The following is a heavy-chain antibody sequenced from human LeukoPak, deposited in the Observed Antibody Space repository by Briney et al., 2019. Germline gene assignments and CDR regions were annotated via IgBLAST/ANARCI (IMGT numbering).Heavy chain of an antibody. Sequence: GASVKVSCKASGYTFTSYDINWVRQAPGQGLEWMGGIIPIFGTANYAQKFQGRVTITADESTSTAYMELSSLRSEDTAVYYCARGLVRGDSDAFDIWGQGTMVTVSS. V-gene: IGHV1-69*13. J-gene: IGHJ3*02. D-gene: IGHD3-10*01. CDR3: ARGLVRGDSDAFDI. CDR2: IIPIFGTA. CDR1: GYTFTSYD.